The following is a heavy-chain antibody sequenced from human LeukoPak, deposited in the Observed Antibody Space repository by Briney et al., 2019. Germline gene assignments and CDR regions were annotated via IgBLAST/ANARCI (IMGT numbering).Heavy chain of an antibody. J-gene: IGHJ3*02. CDR3: AKESGAFDI. V-gene: IGHV3-33*06. CDR1: GFTFSSYG. CDR2: IWYDGSNK. Sequence: GRSLRLSCAASGFTFSSYGIHWVRQAPGKGLEWVAVIWYDGSNKYYADSVKGRFTISRDNSKNTLYLQMNSLRAEDTAVYYCAKESGAFDIWGQGTMVTVSS.